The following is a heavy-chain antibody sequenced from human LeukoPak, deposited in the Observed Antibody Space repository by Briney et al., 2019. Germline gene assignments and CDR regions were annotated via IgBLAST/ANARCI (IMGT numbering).Heavy chain of an antibody. V-gene: IGHV4-59*01. D-gene: IGHD6-13*01. CDR2: IYYSGTT. Sequence: SETLSLTCTVSGGSISSYYWSWIRQPPGKGLEWFGYIYYSGTTNYNPSLKSRVTISVDTSKNQFSLKLSSVTAADTAVYYCARGVYIAAAQYAYWGQGTLVTVSS. CDR3: ARGVYIAAAQYAY. J-gene: IGHJ4*02. CDR1: GGSISSYY.